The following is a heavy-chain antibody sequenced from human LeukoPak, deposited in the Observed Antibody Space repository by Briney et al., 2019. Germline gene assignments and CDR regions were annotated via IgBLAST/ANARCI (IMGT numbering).Heavy chain of an antibody. CDR3: ASVRGYSSGWYASGFDP. CDR1: GCSITSSNYY. J-gene: IGHJ5*02. CDR2: IYTGST. V-gene: IGHV4-39*07. D-gene: IGHD6-19*01. Sequence: SETLSLTCTVSGCSITSSNYYWGWIRQPPGKGPEWIGSIYTGSTNYNPSLKSRVTISLDTSKNQFSLKLTSVSAADTAIYYCASVRGYSSGWYASGFDPWGQGTLVTVSS.